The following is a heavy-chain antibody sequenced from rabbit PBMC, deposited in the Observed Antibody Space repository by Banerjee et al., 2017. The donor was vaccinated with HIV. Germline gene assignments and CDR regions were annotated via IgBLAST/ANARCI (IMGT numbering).Heavy chain of an antibody. V-gene: IGHV1S40*01. J-gene: IGHJ4*01. CDR1: GFSFSSSYW. D-gene: IGHD6-1*01. CDR2: IDAGSTST. Sequence: QSLEESGGDLVKPGASLTLTCTASGFSFSSSYWICWVRQAPGKGLEWIACIDAGSTSTYYANWAKGRFTISKTSSTTVTLQMTSLTAADTATYFCAAPYAGYAYGGVQLYFDFWGPGTLVTVS. CDR3: AAPYAGYAYGGVQLYFDF.